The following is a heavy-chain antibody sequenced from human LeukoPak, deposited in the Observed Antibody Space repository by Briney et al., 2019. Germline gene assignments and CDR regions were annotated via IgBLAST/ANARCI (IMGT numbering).Heavy chain of an antibody. CDR1: GGSISSYY. CDR2: IYSSGSS. Sequence: SSETLSLTCTVSGGSISSYYWTWIRQPPGKGLEWIGHIYSSGSSNYNPSLKSRVTISLDRSKNQFSLKLSSVTSADTAVYYCARMTIAYIMDVWGQGTTVTVSS. D-gene: IGHD4/OR15-4a*01. J-gene: IGHJ6*02. V-gene: IGHV4-59*08. CDR3: ARMTIAYIMDV.